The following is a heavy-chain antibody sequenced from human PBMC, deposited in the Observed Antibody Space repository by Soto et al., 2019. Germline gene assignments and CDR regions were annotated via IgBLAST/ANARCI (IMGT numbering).Heavy chain of an antibody. CDR3: ARQPYYGGYARSFAH. CDR2: VSAYSGST. J-gene: IGHJ4*02. V-gene: IGHV1-18*01. D-gene: IGHD4-17*01. Sequence: GASVKVSCKASGYTFTSYGISWVRQAPGQGLEWMGWVSAYSGSTNYNPSLESRVTISVDTSRNQFSLELSSVTAADTAVYYCARQPYYGGYARSFAHWGQGTLVTVSS. CDR1: GYTFTSYG.